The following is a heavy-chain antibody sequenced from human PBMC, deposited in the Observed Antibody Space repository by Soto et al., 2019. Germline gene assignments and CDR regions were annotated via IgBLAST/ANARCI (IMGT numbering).Heavy chain of an antibody. Sequence: QVQLVGSGGGVVQPGTSLRLSCAASGFTFSIYAMHWVRQAPEKGLEWVAVISSDGTNKNHADSVRGRFSISRDNSNNMLHLQRDNMRVEDTGVYYCARSNSEAGWGQFDYWGQGTLVTVSS. CDR2: ISSDGTNK. D-gene: IGHD3-16*01. CDR1: GFTFSIYA. J-gene: IGHJ4*02. CDR3: ARSNSEAGWGQFDY. V-gene: IGHV3-30-3*01.